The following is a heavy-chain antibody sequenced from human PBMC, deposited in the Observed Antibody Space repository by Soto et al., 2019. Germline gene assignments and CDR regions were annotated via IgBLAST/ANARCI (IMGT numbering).Heavy chain of an antibody. V-gene: IGHV2-5*02. D-gene: IGHD2-2*01. CDR3: AYPRGNAWYYFES. J-gene: IGHJ4*02. Sequence: QITLKESGPTLVKPTQTLTLTCTFSGFSLRSNGVGVGWIRQPPGKAPEWLALIYWGNDKRSNPSLRRRLTIAKDPSKNQVVLTMTNMDPVDTATYYCAYPRGNAWYYFESWGQGTLVTVSS. CDR2: IYWGNDK. CDR1: GFSLRSNGVG.